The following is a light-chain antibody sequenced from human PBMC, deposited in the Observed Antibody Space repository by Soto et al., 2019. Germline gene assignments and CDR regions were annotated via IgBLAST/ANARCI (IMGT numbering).Light chain of an antibody. CDR1: EGISSY. CDR2: AAS. Sequence: DIQLTQSPSFLSASVGDRVTITCRASEGISSYLAWYQQEPGKAPKLLIYAASTLQSGVPSRFSGSGSGTEFTLAISSLQPEDFATYYCQHLNSYPAFGPGTKVDIK. CDR3: QHLNSYPA. V-gene: IGKV1-9*01. J-gene: IGKJ3*01.